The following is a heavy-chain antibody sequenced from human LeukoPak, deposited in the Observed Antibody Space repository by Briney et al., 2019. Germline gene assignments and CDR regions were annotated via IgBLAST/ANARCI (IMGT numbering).Heavy chain of an antibody. D-gene: IGHD1-26*01. CDR2: ITTSSTYT. CDR3: ARDRIVGPRTLAY. Sequence: GGSLRLSCAASGFTFSSYNMNWVRQAPGKGLEWVSSITTSSTYTFYADSVKGRFTISRDNSKNTLYLQMNSLRAEDTAVYYCARDRIVGPRTLAYWGQGTLVTVSS. V-gene: IGHV3-21*01. CDR1: GFTFSSYN. J-gene: IGHJ4*02.